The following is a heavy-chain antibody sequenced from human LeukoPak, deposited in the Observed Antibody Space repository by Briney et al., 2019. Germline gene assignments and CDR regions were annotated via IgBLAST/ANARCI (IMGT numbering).Heavy chain of an antibody. Sequence: SETLSLTCTVSGDSISGFYWSWIRQPPGKGLEWIGYIYYSGSTNYNPSLKSRVTILIETSKNQFSLKLSSVTAADTAAYYCARGGARGSSAFDIWGQGTMVTVSS. V-gene: IGHV4-59*01. D-gene: IGHD3-10*01. CDR1: GDSISGFY. CDR3: ARGGARGSSAFDI. J-gene: IGHJ3*02. CDR2: IYYSGST.